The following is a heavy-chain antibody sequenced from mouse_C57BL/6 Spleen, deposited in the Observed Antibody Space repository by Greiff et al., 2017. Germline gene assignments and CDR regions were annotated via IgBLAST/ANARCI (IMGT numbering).Heavy chain of an antibody. Sequence: EVQLLQSGPELVKPGASVKISCKASGYTFTDYYMNWVKQSHGKSLEWIGDINPNNGGTCYTQKFKGKATLTVDKSSSTAYMELRSLTSEDSAVYYCARGHWDVRDMDDWGQGTSVTVSS. D-gene: IGHD4-1*01. V-gene: IGHV1-26*01. CDR1: GYTFTDYY. J-gene: IGHJ4*01. CDR3: ARGHWDVRDMDD. CDR2: INPNNGGT.